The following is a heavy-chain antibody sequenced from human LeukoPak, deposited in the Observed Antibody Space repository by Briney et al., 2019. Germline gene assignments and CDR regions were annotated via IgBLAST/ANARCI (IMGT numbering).Heavy chain of an antibody. Sequence: PGGSLRLSCAASGFTFSNYGMNWVRQAPGKGLEWVSSISSSSSYMYYADSVKGRFTISRDNAKNSLYLQLNSLRADDTAVYYCARDSVTLCYYDSSGYYPFYFDYWGQGTLVSVSS. D-gene: IGHD3-22*01. CDR3: ARDSVTLCYYDSSGYYPFYFDY. CDR2: ISSSSSYM. CDR1: GFTFSNYG. V-gene: IGHV3-21*01. J-gene: IGHJ4*02.